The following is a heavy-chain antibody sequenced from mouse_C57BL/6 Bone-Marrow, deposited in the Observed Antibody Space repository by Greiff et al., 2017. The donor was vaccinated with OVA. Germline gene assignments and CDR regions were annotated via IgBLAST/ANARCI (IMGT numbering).Heavy chain of an antibody. CDR2: INPNYGTT. V-gene: IGHV1-39*01. CDR3: ARTDYYYGSSLFDY. Sequence: EVQGVESGPELVKPGASVKISCKASGYSFTDYNMNWVKQSNGKSLEWIGVINPNYGTTSYNQKFKGKATLTVDQSSSTAYMQLNSLTSEDSAVYYCARTDYYYGSSLFDYWGQGTTLTVSS. CDR1: GYSFTDYN. J-gene: IGHJ2*01. D-gene: IGHD1-1*01.